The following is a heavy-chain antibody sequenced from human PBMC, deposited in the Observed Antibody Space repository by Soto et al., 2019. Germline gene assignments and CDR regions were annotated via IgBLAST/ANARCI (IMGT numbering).Heavy chain of an antibody. D-gene: IGHD4-4*01. Sequence: SGTLAFTCTVSGGSISSYYWRWIRQPPGKGLEWIGYIYYSGSTNYNPSLKSRVTISVDTSKNQFSLKLSSVTAADTAVYYCARGPYSNYAVTRSREFDYWGQGTLVTVSS. CDR1: GGSISSYY. J-gene: IGHJ4*02. CDR3: ARGPYSNYAVTRSREFDY. V-gene: IGHV4-59*01. CDR2: IYYSGST.